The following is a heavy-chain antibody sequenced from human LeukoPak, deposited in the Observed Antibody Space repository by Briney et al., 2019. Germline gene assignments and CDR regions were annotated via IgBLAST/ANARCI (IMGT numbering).Heavy chain of an antibody. V-gene: IGHV3-33*01. Sequence: GGSLRLSCAASGFTFSSYGMHWVRQAPGKGLEWVAVIWYDGSNKYYADSVKGRFTISRDNSKNTLYLQMNSLRAEDTAVYYCARVSGSLWHFDYWGQGTLVTVSS. CDR2: IWYDGSNK. D-gene: IGHD1-26*01. J-gene: IGHJ4*02. CDR3: ARVSGSLWHFDY. CDR1: GFTFSSYG.